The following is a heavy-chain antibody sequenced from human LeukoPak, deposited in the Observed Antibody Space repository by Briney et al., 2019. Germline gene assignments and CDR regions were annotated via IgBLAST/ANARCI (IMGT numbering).Heavy chain of an antibody. J-gene: IGHJ4*02. CDR1: GASISNYY. D-gene: IGHD2-15*01. CDR3: ARFGGSGDTRGYFDN. Sequence: SETLSLTCIVSGASISNYYWSWLRQPAGQGPEWIGQTYNGGSNNYNSSFRNRITMSLDTSKNQFSLKLTSVTAADTAVYYCARFGGSGDTRGYFDNWGQGTLVTVSS. V-gene: IGHV4-4*07. CDR2: TYNGGSN.